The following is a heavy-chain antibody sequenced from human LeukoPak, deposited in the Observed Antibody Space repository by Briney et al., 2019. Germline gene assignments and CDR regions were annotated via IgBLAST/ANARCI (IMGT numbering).Heavy chain of an antibody. CDR3: ARDLGDILTYPPRYYYYYGMDV. J-gene: IGHJ6*02. V-gene: IGHV3-33*01. D-gene: IGHD3-9*01. Sequence: GGSLRLSCAASGFTFSSYGMHWVRQAPGKGLEWVAVIWYDGSNKYYADSVKGRFTISRDNSKNTLYLQMNSLRAEYTAVYYCARDLGDILTYPPRYYYYYGMDVWGQGTTVTVSS. CDR1: GFTFSSYG. CDR2: IWYDGSNK.